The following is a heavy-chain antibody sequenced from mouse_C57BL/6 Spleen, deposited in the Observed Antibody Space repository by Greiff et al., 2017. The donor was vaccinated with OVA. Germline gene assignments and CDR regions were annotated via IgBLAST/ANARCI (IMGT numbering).Heavy chain of an antibody. V-gene: IGHV1-39*01. CDR2: INPNYGTT. D-gene: IGHD1-1*01. CDR1: GYSFTDYN. J-gene: IGHJ1*03. CDR3: ARSGYYGSSPYFDV. Sequence: EVKLQESGPELVKPGASVKISCKASGYSFTDYNMNWVKQSNGKSLEWIGVINPNYGTTSYNQKFKGKATLTVDQSSSTAYMQLNSLTSEDSAVYYCARSGYYGSSPYFDVWGTGTTVTVSS.